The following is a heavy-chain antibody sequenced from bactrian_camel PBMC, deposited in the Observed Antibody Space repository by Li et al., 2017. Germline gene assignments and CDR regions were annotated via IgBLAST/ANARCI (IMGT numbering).Heavy chain of an antibody. J-gene: IGHJ6*01. Sequence: HVQLVESGGGSVQAGGSLRLSCAASGYINNYCMGWLRQAPGKEREGVAGIDRDDSTRYADSAKGRFTISKDNAANTLYLQMNNLKPEDTAMYYCAAVRYGGTWYPLCRARSADFGYWGQGTQVTVSS. V-gene: IGHV3S53*01. CDR1: GYINNYC. CDR2: IDRDDST. CDR3: AAVRYGGTWYPLCRARSADFGY. D-gene: IGHD6*01.